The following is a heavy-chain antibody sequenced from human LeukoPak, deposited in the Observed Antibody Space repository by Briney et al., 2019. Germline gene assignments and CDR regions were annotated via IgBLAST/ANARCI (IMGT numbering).Heavy chain of an antibody. J-gene: IGHJ4*02. CDR3: ARVGGSGSYYFDY. V-gene: IGHV4-4*02. Sequence: GSLRLSCAASGFTFSSYWMSWVRQPPGKGLEWIGEIYHSGSTNYNPSLKSRVTISVDKSKNQFSLKLSSVTAADTAVYYCARVGGSGSYYFDYWGQGTLVTVSS. CDR2: IYHSGST. CDR1: GFTFSSYW. D-gene: IGHD1-26*01.